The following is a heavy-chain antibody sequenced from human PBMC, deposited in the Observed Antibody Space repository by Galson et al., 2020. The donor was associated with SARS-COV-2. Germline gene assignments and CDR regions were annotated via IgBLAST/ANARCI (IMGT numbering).Heavy chain of an antibody. CDR3: AGGDGYNFHLQT. CDR1: GVSVTSDIYY. CDR2: IYYSGNT. V-gene: IGHV4-39*07. J-gene: IGHJ4*02. Sequence: SETLSLTCTVSGVSVTSDIYYWAWTRQSPGKGLEWIGSIYYSGNTYYKPSLKSRVTISLDTSTNQFSLKLTSLTAADTAVYFCAGGDGYNFHLQTWGQGTLAAVSS. D-gene: IGHD5-12*01.